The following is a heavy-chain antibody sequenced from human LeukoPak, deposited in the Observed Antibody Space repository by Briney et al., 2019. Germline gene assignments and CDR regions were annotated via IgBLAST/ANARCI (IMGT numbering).Heavy chain of an antibody. D-gene: IGHD2-15*01. V-gene: IGHV1-18*01. CDR1: GYTFTSYG. CDR3: ARADIVVVVAATSDFDY. CDR2: ISAYNGNT. Sequence: ASVKVSCKASGYTFTSYGISWVRQAPGQGLEWMGWISAYNGNTNYAQKLQGRVTMTTDTSTSTAYMELRSLRSDDTAVYYCARADIVVVVAATSDFDYWGQGTLVTVSS. J-gene: IGHJ4*02.